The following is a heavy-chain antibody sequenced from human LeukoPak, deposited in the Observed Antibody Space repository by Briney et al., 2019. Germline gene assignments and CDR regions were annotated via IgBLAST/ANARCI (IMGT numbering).Heavy chain of an antibody. D-gene: IGHD4-23*01. J-gene: IGHJ4*02. Sequence: ASVKVSCKASGGTFSSYAISWVRQAPGQGLEWMGGIIPIFGTANYAQKFQGRVTITTDESTSTAYMDLSSLRSEDTAVYYCAKGYGGNPEAPFDYWGQGTLVTVSS. CDR3: AKGYGGNPEAPFDY. CDR2: IIPIFGTA. V-gene: IGHV1-69*05. CDR1: GGTFSSYA.